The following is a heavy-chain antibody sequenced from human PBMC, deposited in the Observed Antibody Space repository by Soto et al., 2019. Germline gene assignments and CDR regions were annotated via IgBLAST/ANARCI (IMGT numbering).Heavy chain of an antibody. Sequence: XSVKVSCKASGYTFTTYGVGLVRQAPGQGLEWMGWINGYNGNTNYAQKFQGRVTMTTDTSTNTAYKEMRRLRSDDTALYYCARDSDHLVVGKWFDSWGQGTLVTVSS. J-gene: IGHJ5*01. D-gene: IGHD2-2*01. CDR3: ARDSDHLVVGKWFDS. V-gene: IGHV1-18*04. CDR1: GYTFTTYG. CDR2: INGYNGNT.